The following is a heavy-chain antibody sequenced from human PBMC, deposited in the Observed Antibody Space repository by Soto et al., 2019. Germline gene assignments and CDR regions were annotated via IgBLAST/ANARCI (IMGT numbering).Heavy chain of an antibody. CDR1: GYTFTSYG. Sequence: QVQLVQSGAEVKKPGASVKVSCKASGYTFTSYGLSWVRQAPGQGLEWMGRISAYNYNTNYAQTLQGRVTTTTDTATSTAYMELRSLISDDTAVYYCARVVGALGHWFDPWGQGTLVTVSS. J-gene: IGHJ5*02. CDR3: ARVVGALGHWFDP. V-gene: IGHV1-18*01. CDR2: ISAYNYNT. D-gene: IGHD2-15*01.